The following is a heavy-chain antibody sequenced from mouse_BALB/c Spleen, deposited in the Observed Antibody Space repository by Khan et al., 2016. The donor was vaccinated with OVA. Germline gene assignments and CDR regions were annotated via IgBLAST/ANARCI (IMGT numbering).Heavy chain of an antibody. V-gene: IGHV2-6-1*01. CDR3: ARHERYFYAMDY. CDR1: GFSLTSYG. Sequence: VQLKESGPGLVAPSQSLSITCTISGFSLTSYGVHWVRQPPGKGLEWLVVIWSDGSTTYNSARKSRLSISKDNSKSQVFLKMNSLQTDDTAMYYCARHERYFYAMDYWGQGTSVTVSS. D-gene: IGHD2-14*01. J-gene: IGHJ4*01. CDR2: IWSDGST.